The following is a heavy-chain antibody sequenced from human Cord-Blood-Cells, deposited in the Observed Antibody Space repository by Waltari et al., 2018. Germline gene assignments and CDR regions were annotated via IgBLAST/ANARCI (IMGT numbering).Heavy chain of an antibody. J-gene: IGHJ4*02. CDR2: IYYSGST. CDR1: GGIISSYY. V-gene: IGHV4-59*01. CDR3: ARQGPSYGDYDY. Sequence: QVQLQESGPGLVKASETLSLTCTASGGIISSYYWSWIRQPPGKGLEWIGYIYYSGSTNYNPSLKSRVTISLDTSKNQFSLKLSSVTAADTAVYYCARQGPSYGDYDYWGQGTMVTVSS. D-gene: IGHD4-17*01.